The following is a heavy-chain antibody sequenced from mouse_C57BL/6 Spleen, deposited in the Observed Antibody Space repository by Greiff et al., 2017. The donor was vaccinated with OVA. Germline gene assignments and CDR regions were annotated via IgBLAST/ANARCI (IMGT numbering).Heavy chain of an antibody. CDR1: GYAFSSYW. CDR2: IYPGDGDT. V-gene: IGHV1-80*01. Sequence: QVQLQQSGAELVKPGASVKISCKASGYAFSSYWMNWVKQRPGKGLEWIGQIYPGDGDTNYNGKFKGKATLTADKSSSTAYMQLSSLTSEDSAVYFCARGSRFYAMDYWGQGTSVTVSS. J-gene: IGHJ4*01. CDR3: ARGSRFYAMDY.